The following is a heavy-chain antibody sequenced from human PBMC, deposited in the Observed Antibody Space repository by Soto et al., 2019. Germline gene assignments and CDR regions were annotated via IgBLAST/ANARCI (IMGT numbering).Heavy chain of an antibody. J-gene: IGHJ4*02. V-gene: IGHV1-2*02. CDR2: ISPRSGGT. CDR1: GYTFIDYY. Sequence: ASVEVSCKASGYTFIDYYMHWVRQAPGQGFEWMGRISPRSGGTNYAQKFQGRVTMTWDTSLNTAYMELSSLISEDTAVYYCARPPGYISDWYYFDLWGQGTLVTVSS. CDR3: ARPPGYISDWYYFDL. D-gene: IGHD3-9*01.